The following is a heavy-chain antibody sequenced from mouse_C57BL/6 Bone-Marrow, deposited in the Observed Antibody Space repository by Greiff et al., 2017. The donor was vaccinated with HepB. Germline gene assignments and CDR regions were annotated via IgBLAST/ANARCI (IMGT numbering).Heavy chain of an antibody. V-gene: IGHV3-6*01. CDR3: ARRDAMDY. CDR1: GYSITSGYY. CDR2: ISYDGSN. J-gene: IGHJ4*01. Sequence: EVQLVESGPGLVKPSQSLSLTCSVTGYSITSGYYWNWIRQFPGNKLEWMGYISYDGSNNYNPSLKNRIAITRDTSKNQFVLKLNSVTTEDTATYYCARRDAMDYWGQGTSVTVSS.